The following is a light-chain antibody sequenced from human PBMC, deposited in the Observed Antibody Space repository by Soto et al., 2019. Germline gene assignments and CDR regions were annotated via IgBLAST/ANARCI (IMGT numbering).Light chain of an antibody. V-gene: IGKV1-5*03. J-gene: IGKJ2*01. Sequence: DIQMTQSPSTLSASVGDTVTITCRASQSLSYWLSWYQQKPEQAPKLLIHKASTLESGVPSRFSGSGSGTEFTLTTSSLQPDDFATFYCQQYDRFPYTFGQGTKLEIK. CDR1: QSLSYW. CDR3: QQYDRFPYT. CDR2: KAS.